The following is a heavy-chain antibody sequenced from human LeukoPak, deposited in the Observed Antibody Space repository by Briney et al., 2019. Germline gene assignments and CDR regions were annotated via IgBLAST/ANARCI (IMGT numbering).Heavy chain of an antibody. CDR1: GGSISSSSYY. J-gene: IGHJ3*02. CDR3: ARSVEWHDAFDI. Sequence: SETLSLTCTVSGGSISSSSYYWGWIRQPPGKGLEWIGYIYYSGGTNYNPSLKSRVTISVDTSKNQFSLKLSSVTAADTAVYYCARSVEWHDAFDIWGQGTMVTVSS. D-gene: IGHD3-3*01. V-gene: IGHV4-61*05. CDR2: IYYSGGT.